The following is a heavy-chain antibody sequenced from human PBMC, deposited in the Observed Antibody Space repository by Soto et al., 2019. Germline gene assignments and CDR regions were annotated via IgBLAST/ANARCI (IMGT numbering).Heavy chain of an antibody. V-gene: IGHV1-18*01. CDR1: GYTFTSYG. CDR3: ARGYCSGGSCYWFTTPNWFDP. Sequence: ASVNVSCKASGYTFTSYGISWVRQAPGQGLEWMGWISAYNGNTNYAQKLQGRVTMTTDTSTSTAYMELRSLRSDDTAVYYCARGYCSGGSCYWFTTPNWFDPWGQGTLVT. D-gene: IGHD2-15*01. CDR2: ISAYNGNT. J-gene: IGHJ5*02.